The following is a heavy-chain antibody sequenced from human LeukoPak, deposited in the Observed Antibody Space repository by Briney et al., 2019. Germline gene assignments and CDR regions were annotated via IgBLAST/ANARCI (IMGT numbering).Heavy chain of an antibody. V-gene: IGHV1-2*02. CDR1: GYTFIGYY. Sequence: ASVKVSCKASGYTFIGYYMHWVRQAPGQGLEWMGWINPNSGGTNYAQKFQGRVTMTRDTSISTAYMELSRLRSDDTAVYYCARVSNCSGGSCYHLGFDYWGQGTLVTVSS. CDR3: ARVSNCSGGSCYHLGFDY. J-gene: IGHJ4*02. CDR2: INPNSGGT. D-gene: IGHD2-15*01.